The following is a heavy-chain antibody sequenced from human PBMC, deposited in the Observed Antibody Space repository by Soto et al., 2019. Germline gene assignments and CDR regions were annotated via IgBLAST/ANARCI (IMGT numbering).Heavy chain of an antibody. V-gene: IGHV3-23*04. CDR3: AKSIASKTRPLGKYFDL. Sequence: VQLVESGGGVVQPGRSLRLSCAASGFTFSSYGMHWVRQAPGKGLEWVSAISGSGGSTYYADSVKGRFTISRDNSKNTLYLQMNSLRAEDTAVYYCAKSIASKTRPLGKYFDLWGRGTLVTVSS. CDR1: GFTFSSYG. D-gene: IGHD6-6*01. CDR2: ISGSGGST. J-gene: IGHJ2*01.